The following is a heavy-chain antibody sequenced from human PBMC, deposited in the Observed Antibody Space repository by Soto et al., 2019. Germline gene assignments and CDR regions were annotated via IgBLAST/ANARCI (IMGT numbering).Heavy chain of an antibody. CDR2: IWYDGSNK. Sequence: QVQLVESGGGVVQPGRSLRLSCAASGFTFSSYGMHWVRQAPGKGLEWVAVIWYDGSNKYYADSVKGRFTISRDNSKNTLYLQRNSRRAEDTAVYYSARDRASIMITFGGVISEFDYWGQGTLVTVSS. J-gene: IGHJ4*02. CDR1: GFTFSSYG. V-gene: IGHV3-33*01. CDR3: ARDRASIMITFGGVISEFDY. D-gene: IGHD3-16*01.